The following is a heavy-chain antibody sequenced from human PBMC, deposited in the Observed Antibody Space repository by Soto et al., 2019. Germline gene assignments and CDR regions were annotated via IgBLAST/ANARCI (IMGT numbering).Heavy chain of an antibody. J-gene: IGHJ6*02. D-gene: IGHD1-26*01. V-gene: IGHV3-30*03. CDR3: PAATTDYYYYYGMDV. Sequence: RGPLRLCCAAFGLTFSSYGMHWVRQAQGKGLEWVAAISYDGSNKYYADSVKGRFTISRDNSKNTLYLQMNSLRAEDTAVYYCPAATTDYYYYYGMDVWGQGTTVTAP. CDR2: ISYDGSNK. CDR1: GLTFSSYG.